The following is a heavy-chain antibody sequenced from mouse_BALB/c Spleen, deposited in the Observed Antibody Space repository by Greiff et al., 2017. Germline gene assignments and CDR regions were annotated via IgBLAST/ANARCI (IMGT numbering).Heavy chain of an antibody. J-gene: IGHJ3*01. CDR1: GYSFTSYY. CDR2: IDPFNGGT. CDR3: AGYYYGSSFFAY. D-gene: IGHD1-1*01. V-gene: IGHV1S135*01. Sequence: VQLQQSGPELMKPGASVKISCKASGYSFTSYYMHWVKQSHGKSLEWIGYIDPFNGGTSYNQKFKGKATLTVDKSSSTAYMHLSSLTSEDSAVYYCAGYYYGSSFFAYWGQGTLVTVSA.